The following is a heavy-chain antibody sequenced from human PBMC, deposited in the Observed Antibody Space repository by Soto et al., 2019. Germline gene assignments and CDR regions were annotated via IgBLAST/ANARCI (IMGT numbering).Heavy chain of an antibody. CDR3: ARDPEWVIFDS. Sequence: EVQLVESGGGLVQPGGSLRLSCAASGFTFSSYIMHWVRQTPGKGLVWVSRITTDGSTTTYADSVRGRFTISRDNAKNTLYLQMNSLSAEDTAVYYCARDPEWVIFDSWGQGTLVTVSS. J-gene: IGHJ4*02. D-gene: IGHD3-3*01. CDR2: ITTDGSTT. V-gene: IGHV3-74*01. CDR1: GFTFSSYI.